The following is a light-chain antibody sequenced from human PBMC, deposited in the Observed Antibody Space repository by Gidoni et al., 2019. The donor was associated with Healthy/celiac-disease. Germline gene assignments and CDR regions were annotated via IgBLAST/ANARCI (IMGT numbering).Light chain of an antibody. CDR2: KAS. CDR3: QQCNSYPWT. J-gene: IGKJ1*01. CDR1: QSISSW. V-gene: IGKV1-5*03. Sequence: DIQMTQSPSTLSASVGDRVTITCRASQSISSWLAWYQQKPEKAPKLLIYKASSLESGVPSRFSGGGSGTEFTLTISSLQPDVFATYYCQQCNSYPWTFGQGTKVEIK.